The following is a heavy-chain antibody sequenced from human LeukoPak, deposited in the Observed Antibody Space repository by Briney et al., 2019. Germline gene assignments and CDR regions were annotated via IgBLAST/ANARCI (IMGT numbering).Heavy chain of an antibody. D-gene: IGHD6-13*01. J-gene: IGHJ3*02. Sequence: ASVKVSCKASGYIFTNYYIHWVRQAPGQGPEWMGMINPSGGSTDCTQKFQGRLTMTRDTSTSTVYMELSGLRSGDTAVYYCVRSEITTAGNDAFDIWGQGTMVTVSS. CDR2: INPSGGST. CDR3: VRSEITTAGNDAFDI. CDR1: GYIFTNYY. V-gene: IGHV1-46*01.